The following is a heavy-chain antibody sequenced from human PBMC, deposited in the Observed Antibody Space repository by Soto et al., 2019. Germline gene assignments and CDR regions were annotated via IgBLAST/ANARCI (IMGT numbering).Heavy chain of an antibody. CDR3: AKSRYSDSSGDFYDY. D-gene: IGHD3-22*01. CDR1: GFTFSNYA. J-gene: IGHJ4*02. Sequence: GGSLRLSCAASGFTFSNYAMSWVRQAPGKGLEWVSGIGGSGRTTYYADSVKGRFTISRDNSNNTLFLQMNSLRAEDTAVYYCAKSRYSDSSGDFYDYWGQGTLVTVSS. CDR2: IGGSGRTT. V-gene: IGHV3-23*01.